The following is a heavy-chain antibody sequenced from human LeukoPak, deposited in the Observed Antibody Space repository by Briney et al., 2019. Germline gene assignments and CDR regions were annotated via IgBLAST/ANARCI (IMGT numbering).Heavy chain of an antibody. CDR3: VRAPATNEWRCMDY. J-gene: IGHJ4*02. CDR2: IRYDGSRI. V-gene: IGHV3-30*02. Sequence: GGSLRLSCAASGFTFRDYGMHWVRQAPGKGLEWVAFIRYDGSRIFYVDSVEGRFTISRDNAKNSLYLQMNSLRAEDTGVYYCVRAPATNEWRCMDYWGQGTLVTVSS. CDR1: GFTFRDYG. D-gene: IGHD2-8*02.